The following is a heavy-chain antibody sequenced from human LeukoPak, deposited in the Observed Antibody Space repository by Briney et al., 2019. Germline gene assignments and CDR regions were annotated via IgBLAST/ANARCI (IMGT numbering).Heavy chain of an antibody. Sequence: SETLSLTCTVSGGSISSYYWSWIRQPPGKGLEWIGYINYSGSTNYNPSLKSRVTISVDTSKNQFSLKLSSVTAADTAVHYCARNRDGYNPFDYWGQGTLVTVSS. CDR1: GGSISSYY. V-gene: IGHV4-59*01. CDR2: INYSGST. J-gene: IGHJ4*02. CDR3: ARNRDGYNPFDY. D-gene: IGHD5-24*01.